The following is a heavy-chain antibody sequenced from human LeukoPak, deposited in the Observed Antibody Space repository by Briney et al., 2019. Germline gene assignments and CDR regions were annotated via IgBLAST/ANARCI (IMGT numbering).Heavy chain of an antibody. CDR3: ASTPLYYGSGNLDY. V-gene: IGHV4-39*01. D-gene: IGHD3-10*01. CDR1: GGSISSSSYY. J-gene: IGHJ4*02. CDR2: IYYSGST. Sequence: SETLSLTCTVPGGSISSSSYYWGWIRQPPGKGLEWIGSIYYSGSTYYNPSLKSRVTISVDTSKNQFSLKLSSVTAADTAVYYCASTPLYYGSGNLDYWGQGTLVTVSS.